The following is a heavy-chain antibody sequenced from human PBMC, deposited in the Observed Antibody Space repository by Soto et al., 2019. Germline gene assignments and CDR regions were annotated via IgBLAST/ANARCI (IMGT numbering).Heavy chain of an antibody. D-gene: IGHD3-16*01. J-gene: IGHJ6*02. CDR1: GFTFDDYA. CDR2: ISWNSGSI. Sequence: GGSLRLSCAASGFTFDDYAMHWVRQAPGKGLEWVSGISWNSGSIGYADSVKGRFTISRDNAKNSLYLQMNSLRAEDTALYYCAKGYSTFGYYYYGMDVWGQGTTVTVSS. CDR3: AKGYSTFGYYYYGMDV. V-gene: IGHV3-9*01.